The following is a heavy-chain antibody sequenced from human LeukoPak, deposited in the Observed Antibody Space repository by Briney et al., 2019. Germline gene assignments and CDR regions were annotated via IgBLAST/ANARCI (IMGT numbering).Heavy chain of an antibody. CDR1: GFTFSSYG. Sequence: GGSLRLSCAASGFTFSSYGMSWVRQAPGKGLEWVSAISGSGGSTYYADSVKGRFTIARDNAKNTLYLQMNSLRAEDTAVYYCARGVRIAVAGTGYYYMDVWGKGTTVTVSS. CDR2: ISGSGGST. J-gene: IGHJ6*03. D-gene: IGHD6-19*01. CDR3: ARGVRIAVAGTGYYYMDV. V-gene: IGHV3-23*01.